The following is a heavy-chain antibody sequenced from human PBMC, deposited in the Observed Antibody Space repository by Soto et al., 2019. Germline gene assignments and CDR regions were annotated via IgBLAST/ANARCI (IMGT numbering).Heavy chain of an antibody. CDR3: ASGPSGSDDY. CDR1: GGIFTNYA. V-gene: IGHV1-69*06. Sequence: QLQLVQSGPEVRQPGSSVKVSCKPSGGIFTNYAFTWVRLAPGQRLEWMGGIIPLFGAPNYAHQFQGRVTITADKSTTTAYLELNSLTSDDTAVYYCASGPSGSDDYWGQGTLVSVSS. CDR2: IIPLFGAP. D-gene: IGHD3-10*01. J-gene: IGHJ4*02.